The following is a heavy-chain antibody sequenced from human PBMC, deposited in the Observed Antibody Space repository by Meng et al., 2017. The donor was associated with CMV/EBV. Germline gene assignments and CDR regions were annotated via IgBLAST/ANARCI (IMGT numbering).Heavy chain of an antibody. CDR3: ARPSPTHYCSGGSCYLDY. V-gene: IGHV5-51*01. Sequence: KVSCKGSGYSFTSYWIGWVRQMPGKGLEWMGIIYPGDSDTRYSPSFQGQVTISADKSISTAYLQWSSLKASDTAMYYCARPSPTHYCSGGSCYLDYWGQGTLVTISS. J-gene: IGHJ4*02. CDR2: IYPGDSDT. D-gene: IGHD2-15*01. CDR1: GYSFTSYW.